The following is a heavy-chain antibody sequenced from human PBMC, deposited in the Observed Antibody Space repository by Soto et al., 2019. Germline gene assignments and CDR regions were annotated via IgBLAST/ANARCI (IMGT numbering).Heavy chain of an antibody. CDR1: GFTFSSYA. CDR2: ISYDGSNK. V-gene: IGHV3-30*04. Sequence: PGGSLRLSCAASGFTFSSYAMHWVRQAPGKGLEWVAVISYDGSNKYYADSVKGRFTISRDNSKNTLYLQMNSLRAEDTAVYYCARDLQGYSSSLGHQIFRPYPTPNFDYRGQGTLVTVSS. J-gene: IGHJ4*02. CDR3: ARDLQGYSSSLGHQIFRPYPTPNFDY. D-gene: IGHD6-6*01.